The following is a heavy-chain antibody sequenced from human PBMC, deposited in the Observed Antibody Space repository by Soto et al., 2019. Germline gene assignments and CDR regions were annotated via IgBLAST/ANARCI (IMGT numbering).Heavy chain of an antibody. CDR1: GFTLQNYA. CDR3: AKGKSTGDIDWFDP. D-gene: IGHD3-10*01. CDR2: LIGGHYGT. Sequence: WGSLRLSCTASGFTLQNYAMAWVRQAPGKGLEWVSTLIGGHYGTAYSYSVKGHFTVSRDNSKNCLYLQMNSLGVEDTAMYFCAKGKSTGDIDWFDPWGQGSLVTVSS. V-gene: IGHV3-23*01. J-gene: IGHJ5*02.